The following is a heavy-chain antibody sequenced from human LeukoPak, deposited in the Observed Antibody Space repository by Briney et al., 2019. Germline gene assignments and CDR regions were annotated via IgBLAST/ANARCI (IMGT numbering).Heavy chain of an antibody. J-gene: IGHJ5*02. CDR2: IHYSGST. D-gene: IGHD2-2*01. CDR3: ARQGIVVVPSLWFDP. Sequence: PSETLSLTCTVSGGSISSSSYYWGWIRQPPGKGLEWIGSIHYSGSTYYNPSLKSRVTISVDTSKNQFSLKLSSVTAADTAVYYCARQGIVVVPSLWFDPWGQGTLVTVSS. CDR1: GGSISSSSYY. V-gene: IGHV4-39*01.